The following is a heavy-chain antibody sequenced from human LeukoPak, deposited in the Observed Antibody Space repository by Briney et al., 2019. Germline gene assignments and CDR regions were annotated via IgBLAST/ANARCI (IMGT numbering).Heavy chain of an antibody. Sequence: GGSLRLSCTASGFTFSSVGMHWVRQAPGKGLDWVASLWYNGINKYYADSVKGRFTISRDNSKNTLYLQMNTLRADDTAMFYCSRARNNYDESGYSALDHWGQGTLVTVSS. CDR2: LWYNGINK. CDR3: SRARNNYDESGYSALDH. D-gene: IGHD3-3*01. V-gene: IGHV3-33*01. J-gene: IGHJ4*02. CDR1: GFTFSSVG.